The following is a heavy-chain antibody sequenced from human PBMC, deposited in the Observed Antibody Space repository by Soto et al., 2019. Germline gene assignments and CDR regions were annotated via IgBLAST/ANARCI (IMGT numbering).Heavy chain of an antibody. D-gene: IGHD1-1*01. CDR3: AKSMYIWNDGFFDY. CDR2: ISYDGINK. J-gene: IGHJ4*02. CDR1: GFTFSSYG. V-gene: IGHV3-30*18. Sequence: QVQLVESGGGVVQPGRSLRLSCAASGFTFSSYGMHWVRQAPGKGLEWVAIISYDGINKYYANSVKVRFTISRDNSKNTLYLQMNSLRAEDTAVYYCAKSMYIWNDGFFDYWGQGTLVTVSS.